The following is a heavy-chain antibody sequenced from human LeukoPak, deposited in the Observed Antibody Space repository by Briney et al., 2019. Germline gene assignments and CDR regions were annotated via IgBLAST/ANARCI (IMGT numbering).Heavy chain of an antibody. D-gene: IGHD3-22*01. CDR1: GGSISSYY. CDR3: AREPEWLFFGYYFDY. V-gene: IGHV4-59*01. J-gene: IGHJ4*02. CDR2: IYYSGST. Sequence: SETLSLTCTVSGGSISSYYWSWIRQPPGKGLEWIGYIYYSGSTNYNPSLKSRVTISVDTSKNQFSLKLSSVTAADTAVYYCAREPEWLFFGYYFDYWGQGTLVTVSS.